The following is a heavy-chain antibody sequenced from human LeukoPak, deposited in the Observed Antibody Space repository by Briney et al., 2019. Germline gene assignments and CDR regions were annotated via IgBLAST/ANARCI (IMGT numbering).Heavy chain of an antibody. D-gene: IGHD6-19*01. CDR1: GFTFSSYA. Sequence: GGSLRLSCAASGFTFSSYAMHWVRQAPGKGLEWVAVISYDGSNKYYADSVKGRFTISRDNSKITLYLQMNSLRAEDTAVYYCARGGVASAWLADQFDYWGQGTLVTVSS. CDR3: ARGGVASAWLADQFDY. CDR2: ISYDGSNK. J-gene: IGHJ4*02. V-gene: IGHV3-30-3*01.